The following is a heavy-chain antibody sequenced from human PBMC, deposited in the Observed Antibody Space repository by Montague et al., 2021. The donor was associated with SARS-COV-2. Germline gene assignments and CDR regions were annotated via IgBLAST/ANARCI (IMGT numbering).Heavy chain of an antibody. D-gene: IGHD2-15*01. Sequence: SETLSLTCSVSGGSFRAYYWSWIRQPPGKGLEWIGYIYYSGSTNYNPSLKSRVTISIDTSKNQFSLELSSVTAADMAVYYCASPGGYCTGCSCYYVYWGQGTMVTVSS. V-gene: IGHV4-59*01. J-gene: IGHJ4*02. CDR1: GGSFRAYY. CDR2: IYYSGST. CDR3: ASPGGYCTGCSCYYVY.